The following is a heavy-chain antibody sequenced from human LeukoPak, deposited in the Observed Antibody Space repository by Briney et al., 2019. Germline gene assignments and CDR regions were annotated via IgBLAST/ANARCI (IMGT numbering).Heavy chain of an antibody. CDR3: ARVQGRTMLVDH. D-gene: IGHD1-7*01. CDR2: INPNSGDT. J-gene: IGHJ5*02. Sequence: ASVKVSCTASGYTFTGYYMHWERQAPGQPLEWMGWINPNSGDTNSAQKFQCRVTITRDTSSSTAYMELSRLRSDDTAGYYLARVQGRTMLVDHWGQGTLVTVSS. CDR1: GYTFTGYY. V-gene: IGHV1-2*02.